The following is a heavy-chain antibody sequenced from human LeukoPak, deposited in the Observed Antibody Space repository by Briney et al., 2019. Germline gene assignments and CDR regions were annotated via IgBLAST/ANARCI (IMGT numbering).Heavy chain of an antibody. V-gene: IGHV5-51*01. CDR1: GNSFTSHW. D-gene: IGHD2-15*01. J-gene: IGHJ3*02. Sequence: GESLKISCKGSGNSFTSHWIGWVRQMPGKGLEWMGILYPVDSDTRDSPSFQGRVTMSADKSISTAYLQWASLQASDTAMYYCARQGITGYCSGGSCSKDAFDIWGQGTMVTVSS. CDR2: LYPVDSDT. CDR3: ARQGITGYCSGGSCSKDAFDI.